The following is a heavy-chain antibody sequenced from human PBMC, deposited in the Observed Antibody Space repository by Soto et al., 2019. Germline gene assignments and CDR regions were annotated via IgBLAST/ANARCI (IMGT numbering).Heavy chain of an antibody. CDR2: ISYDGSNK. CDR3: ARPYSSSWYVFYYYGMDV. CDR1: GGTRSIND. J-gene: IGHJ6*02. V-gene: IGHV3-30-3*01. D-gene: IGHD6-13*01. Sequence: ALRGKCADPGGTRSINDMHWVRQAPGKGLEWVAVISYDGSNKYYADSVKGRFTISRDNSKNTLYLQMNSLRAEDTAVYYCARPYSSSWYVFYYYGMDVWGQGTTVTVSS.